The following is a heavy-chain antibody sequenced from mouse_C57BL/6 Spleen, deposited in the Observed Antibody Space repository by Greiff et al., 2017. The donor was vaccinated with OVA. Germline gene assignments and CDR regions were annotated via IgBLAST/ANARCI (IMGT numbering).Heavy chain of an antibody. J-gene: IGHJ2*01. Sequence: EVQLQQSGPELVKPGASVKIPCKASGYTFTDYNMDWVKQSHGKSLEWIGDINPNNGGTIYNQKFKGKATLTVDKSSSTAYMELRSLTSEDTAVYYCAREGLGPFDYWGQGTTLTVSS. CDR2: INPNNGGT. CDR3: AREGLGPFDY. D-gene: IGHD4-1*01. CDR1: GYTFTDYN. V-gene: IGHV1-18*01.